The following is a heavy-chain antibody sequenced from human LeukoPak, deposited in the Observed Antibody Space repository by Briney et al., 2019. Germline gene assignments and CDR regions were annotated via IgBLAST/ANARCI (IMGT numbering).Heavy chain of an antibody. CDR1: GGAFSSYA. D-gene: IGHD5-24*01. CDR2: IIPILGIA. J-gene: IGHJ4*02. V-gene: IGHV1-69*04. CDR3: AREVEMATIHFDY. Sequence: SVTVSCTASGGAFSSYAISWVRQAPGQGLEWMGRIIPILGIANYAQKFQGRVTITADKSTSTAYMELSSLRSEDTAVYYCAREVEMATIHFDYWGQGTLVTVSS.